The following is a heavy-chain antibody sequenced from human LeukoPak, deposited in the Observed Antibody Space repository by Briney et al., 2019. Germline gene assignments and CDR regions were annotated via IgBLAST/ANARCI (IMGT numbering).Heavy chain of an antibody. D-gene: IGHD1-26*01. Sequence: SETLSLTCTVSGGSISSGSYYWSWIRQPAGQGLEYIGRMYTSGSTNHNPSLKSRVTISVDTSKNQFSLKLSSVTAADTAIYYCAREGANWFDPWGQGTLVTVSS. J-gene: IGHJ5*02. CDR2: MYTSGST. CDR3: AREGANWFDP. CDR1: GGSISSGSYY. V-gene: IGHV4-61*02.